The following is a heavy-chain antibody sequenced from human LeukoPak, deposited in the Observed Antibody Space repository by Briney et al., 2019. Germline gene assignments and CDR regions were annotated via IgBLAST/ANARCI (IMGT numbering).Heavy chain of an antibody. D-gene: IGHD1-14*01. V-gene: IGHV1-18*01. CDR1: GYTFTGNG. J-gene: IGHJ4*02. CDR2: ISGYNGNT. Sequence: ASVKVSCKASGYTFTGNGITWVRQAPGQGLEWMGWISGYNGNTVYAQMFQGRVTMTTDTSTSTAYMELRSLRSDDTAVYYCARVGPPLPEYFDYWGQGTLVTVSS. CDR3: ARVGPPLPEYFDY.